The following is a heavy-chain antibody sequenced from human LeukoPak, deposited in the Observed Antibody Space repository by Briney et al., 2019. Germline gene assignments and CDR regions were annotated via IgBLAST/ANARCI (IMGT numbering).Heavy chain of an antibody. CDR1: GYSFTSNY. D-gene: IGHD6-13*01. Sequence: GASVKVSCKASGYSFTSNYIHWVRQAPGQGREWMAKLDPRPGTTSHAQKFQGRVIVTRDTSTSTVYMELSSMRFEDTAVYYCARVLGGDSSNWYSNAFDMWGQGTMVTVSS. CDR3: ARVLGGDSSNWYSNAFDM. J-gene: IGHJ3*02. V-gene: IGHV1-46*01. CDR2: LDPRPGTT.